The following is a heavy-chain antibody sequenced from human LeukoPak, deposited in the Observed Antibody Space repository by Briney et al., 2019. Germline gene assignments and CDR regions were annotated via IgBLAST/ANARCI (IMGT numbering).Heavy chain of an antibody. Sequence: SETLSLTCTVSSGSISSGGYYWSWIRQHPGKGLEWIGYIYYSGRTYYNPSLKSRVSISVDTSKNQFSLKLSSVTAADTAVYYCAGNYYGSGVPAWGQGTLVTVSS. CDR1: SGSISSGGYY. CDR2: IYYSGRT. V-gene: IGHV4-31*03. D-gene: IGHD3-10*01. J-gene: IGHJ5*02. CDR3: AGNYYGSGVPA.